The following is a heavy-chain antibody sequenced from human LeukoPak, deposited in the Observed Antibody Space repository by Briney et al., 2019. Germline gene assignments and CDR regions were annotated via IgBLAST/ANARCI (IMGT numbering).Heavy chain of an antibody. CDR2: ISPSGGIT. J-gene: IGHJ4*02. CDR3: AKRDVYGFYYYGSSGYWWPDY. V-gene: IGHV3-23*01. D-gene: IGHD3-22*01. CDR1: GFTFRSHG. Sequence: GGSLRLSCAASGFTFRSHGMNWVRQAPGKGLEWVSGISPSGGITYYTDSVRGRFTISRDNSKNTLYLQMNSLRAEDTAVYYCAKRDVYGFYYYGSSGYWWPDYWGQGTLVTVSS.